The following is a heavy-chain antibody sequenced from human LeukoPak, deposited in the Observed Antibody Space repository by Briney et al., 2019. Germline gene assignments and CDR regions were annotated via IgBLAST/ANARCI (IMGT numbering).Heavy chain of an antibody. CDR3: ARDLPYGSGSSDY. Sequence: GGSLRLSCAASGFTFSSYSMNWVRQAPGRGLEWVSSISSSSSYIYYADSVKGRFTISRDNAKNSLYLQMNSLRAEDTAVYYCARDLPYGSGSSDYWGQGTLVTVSS. V-gene: IGHV3-21*01. CDR1: GFTFSSYS. CDR2: ISSSSSYI. D-gene: IGHD3-10*01. J-gene: IGHJ4*02.